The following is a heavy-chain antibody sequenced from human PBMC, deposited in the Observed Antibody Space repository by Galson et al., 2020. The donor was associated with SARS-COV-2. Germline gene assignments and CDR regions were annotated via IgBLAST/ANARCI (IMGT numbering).Heavy chain of an antibody. CDR2: ISSDGNNK. J-gene: IGHJ6*03. Sequence: GGSLRLTCAASGFIFKFYAMSWVRQTPGKGLEWVASISSDGNNKYYAASVKCRFTISRDDSENTMYLQMNSLRPDDTAVYHCARAAIGAENRKNHNDYYYMDFWGKGTTVTIPS. D-gene: IGHD1-1*01. CDR1: GFIFKFYA. V-gene: IGHV3-30-3*01. CDR3: ARAAIGAENRKNHNDYYYMDF.